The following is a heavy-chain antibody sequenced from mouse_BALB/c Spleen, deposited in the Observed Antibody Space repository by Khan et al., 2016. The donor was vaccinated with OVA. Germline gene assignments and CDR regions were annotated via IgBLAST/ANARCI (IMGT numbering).Heavy chain of an antibody. V-gene: IGHV1-7*01. Sequence: QIQLVQSGAELAKPGASVKMSCKASGYTFINYWMPWVKQRPGQGLEWIGYINPSTGYTEYNQKFKDKATLTADKSSSTAYMQLSSLTSEDSAVYYCANSGLRWDFDYWGQGTTLTVSS. D-gene: IGHD1-1*01. CDR1: GYTFINYW. CDR2: INPSTGYT. CDR3: ANSGLRWDFDY. J-gene: IGHJ2*01.